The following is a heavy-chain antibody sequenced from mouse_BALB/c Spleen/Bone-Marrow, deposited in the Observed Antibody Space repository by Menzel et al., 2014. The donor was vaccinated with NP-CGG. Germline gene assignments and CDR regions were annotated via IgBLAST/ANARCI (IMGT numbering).Heavy chain of an antibody. D-gene: IGHD1-1*01. V-gene: IGHV8-11*01. CDR1: GFSPSTYGIG. Sequence: QVTLKESGPGILQPSQTLSLTCSFSGFSPSTYGIGVGWIRQPSGKGLEWLAHIWWNDNKYFNTALKSRLTISKDTSNNQVFLQIASVDTADAATYYCARYYYAGTMDYWGQGTSVTASS. CDR2: IWWNDNK. J-gene: IGHJ4*01. CDR3: ARYYYAGTMDY.